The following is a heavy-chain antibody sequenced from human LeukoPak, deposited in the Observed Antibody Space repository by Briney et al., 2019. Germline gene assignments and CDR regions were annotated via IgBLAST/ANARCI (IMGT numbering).Heavy chain of an antibody. D-gene: IGHD4-17*01. V-gene: IGHV3-20*04. Sequence: GGSLRLSCAASGFTFDDYGMSWVRQAPGKGLEWVSGINWNGGSTVYADSVKGRFTISRDNAKNSLYLQMNSLRAEDTAVYYCAGVPSAGDYSPYYYYMDVWGKGTTVTIPS. CDR2: INWNGGST. CDR1: GFTFDDYG. J-gene: IGHJ6*03. CDR3: AGVPSAGDYSPYYYYMDV.